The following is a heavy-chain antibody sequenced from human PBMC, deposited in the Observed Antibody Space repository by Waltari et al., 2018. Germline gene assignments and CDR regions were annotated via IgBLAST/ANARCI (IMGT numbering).Heavy chain of an antibody. CDR3: AREGYGDYEGWFDP. V-gene: IGHV1-69*13. D-gene: IGHD4-17*01. CDR2: IIPIFGTA. Sequence: QVQLVQSGAEVKKPGSSVKVSCKASGGTFRSYAISWVRQPPGQGLEWMGGIIPIFGTANYAQKFQGRVTITADESTSTAYMELSSLRSEDTAVYYCAREGYGDYEGWFDPWGQGTLVTVSS. CDR1: GGTFRSYA. J-gene: IGHJ5*02.